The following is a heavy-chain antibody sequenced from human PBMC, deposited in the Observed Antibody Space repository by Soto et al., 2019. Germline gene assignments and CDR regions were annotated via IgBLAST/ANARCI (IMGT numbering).Heavy chain of an antibody. CDR3: ARDPSPPLYFQH. V-gene: IGHV3-66*01. CDR1: GFTVSSNY. Sequence: EVQLVESGGGLVQPGGSLRLSCAASGFTVSSNYMSWVRQAPGKGLEWVSVTYSGGSTYYADSVKGRFTISRDNSKNTLYLQMNSLRAEDTAVYYCARDPSPPLYFQHWGQGTLVTVSS. CDR2: TYSGGST. J-gene: IGHJ1*01.